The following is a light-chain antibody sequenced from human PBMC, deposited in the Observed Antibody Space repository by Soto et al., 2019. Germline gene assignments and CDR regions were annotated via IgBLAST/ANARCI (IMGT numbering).Light chain of an antibody. J-gene: IGKJ4*01. Sequence: DIQMTQSPSSLSASVGDRVIITCRASQSITSHLNWYQQKPGKAPKLLVYTASTLQSGVPSRFSGSGSGTDFTITISSLQPEDFATYYFQQSYITPLPFGGGTKVGIK. V-gene: IGKV1-39*01. CDR3: QQSYITPLP. CDR2: TAS. CDR1: QSITSH.